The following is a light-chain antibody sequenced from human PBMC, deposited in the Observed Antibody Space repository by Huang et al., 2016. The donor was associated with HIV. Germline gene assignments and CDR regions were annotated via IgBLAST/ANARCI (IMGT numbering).Light chain of an antibody. CDR2: DTS. CDR1: QSISSY. Sequence: EIVLTQSPATLSLSPGERASFSCRASQSISSYLTWYQHKPGQAPRLLIYDTSKRATGIPARFSGRGSGTDFTLTISSLEPEDFAFYYCQQRRDWPLTFGQGTRLEIK. CDR3: QQRRDWPLT. V-gene: IGKV3-11*01. J-gene: IGKJ5*01.